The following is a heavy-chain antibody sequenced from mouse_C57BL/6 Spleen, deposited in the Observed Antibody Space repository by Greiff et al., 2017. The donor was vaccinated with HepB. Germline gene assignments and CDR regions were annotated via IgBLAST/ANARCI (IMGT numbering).Heavy chain of an antibody. V-gene: IGHV1-15*01. CDR1: GYTFTDYE. D-gene: IGHD4-1*02. Sequence: QVQLQQSGAELVRPGASVTLSCKASGYTFTDYEMHWVKQTPVHGLEWIGAIDPETGGTAYNQKFKGKAILTADKSSSTAYMELRSLTSEDSAVYYCTRPTGGGRAWFAFWGQGTLVTVSA. CDR3: TRPTGGGRAWFAF. J-gene: IGHJ3*01. CDR2: IDPETGGT.